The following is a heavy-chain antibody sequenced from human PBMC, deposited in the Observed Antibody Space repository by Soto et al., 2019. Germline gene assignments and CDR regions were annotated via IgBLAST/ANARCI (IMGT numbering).Heavy chain of an antibody. CDR2: ISYDGTNE. Sequence: PGGSLRLSCTVSGFTFSAFAMYWVRQAPGKGLEWVALISYDGTNEDYAESVRRRFTISRDNSKNTLYLDMNSLSAEDSAVYFCAKGVVREPAYFDYWGQGTLVTVSS. V-gene: IGHV3-30*18. CDR3: AKGVVREPAYFDY. D-gene: IGHD3-10*01. CDR1: GFTFSAFA. J-gene: IGHJ4*02.